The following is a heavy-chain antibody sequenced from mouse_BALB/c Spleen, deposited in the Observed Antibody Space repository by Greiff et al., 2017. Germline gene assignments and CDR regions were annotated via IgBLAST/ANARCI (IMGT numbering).Heavy chain of an antibody. J-gene: IGHJ4*01. CDR1: GYSITSGYY. CDR2: ISYDGSN. CDR3: ARGNYYGSSYGASMDY. V-gene: IGHV3-6*01. D-gene: IGHD1-1*01. Sequence: EVKLMESGPGLVKPSQSLSLTCSVTGYSITSGYYWNWIRQFPGNKLEWMGYISYDGSNNYNPSLKNRISITRDTSKNQIFLKLNSVTTEDTATDYCARGNYYGSSYGASMDYWGQGTSVTVSS.